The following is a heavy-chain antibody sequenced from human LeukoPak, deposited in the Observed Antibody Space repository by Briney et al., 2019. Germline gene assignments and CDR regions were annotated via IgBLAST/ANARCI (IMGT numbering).Heavy chain of an antibody. V-gene: IGHV3-21*04. CDR3: ARDSPPDNPYAFDI. J-gene: IGHJ3*02. D-gene: IGHD1-1*01. Sequence: GGSLRLSCAASGFTFSSYSMNWVRQAPGEGLEWVSSISSSSSYIYYADSVKGRFTISRDNAKNSLYLQMNSLRAEDTAVYYCARDSPPDNPYAFDIWGQGTMVTVSS. CDR1: GFTFSSYS. CDR2: ISSSSSYI.